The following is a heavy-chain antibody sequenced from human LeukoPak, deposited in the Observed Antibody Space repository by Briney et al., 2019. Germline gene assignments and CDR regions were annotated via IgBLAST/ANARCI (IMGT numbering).Heavy chain of an antibody. D-gene: IGHD6-25*01. CDR1: GDSISRSTYY. Sequence: KPSETLSLTCTVSGDSISRSTYYWAWIRQPPGKGLEWIGSVYYGRSPYFNPSLESRATISVDTPKNHFSLKMSSVTAADTAVYYCARSSGTGTFSYWGQGTLVTVSS. CDR3: ARSSGTGTFSY. J-gene: IGHJ4*02. V-gene: IGHV4-39*02. CDR2: VYYGRSP.